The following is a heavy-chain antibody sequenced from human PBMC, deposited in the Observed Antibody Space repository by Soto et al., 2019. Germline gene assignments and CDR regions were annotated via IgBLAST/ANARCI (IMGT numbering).Heavy chain of an antibody. J-gene: IGHJ6*02. D-gene: IGHD3-22*01. Sequence: ASVKVSCKASGYTFTSYGIHWVRQAPGQRLEWTGWINAGNGNTKYSEKFQGRVTITRDTSASTAYLELGSLRSEDTAVYYCARDPNDSSAYYHHYYYGMDVWGQGTTVTVSS. CDR3: ARDPNDSSAYYHHYYYGMDV. V-gene: IGHV1-3*01. CDR1: GYTFTSYG. CDR2: INAGNGNT.